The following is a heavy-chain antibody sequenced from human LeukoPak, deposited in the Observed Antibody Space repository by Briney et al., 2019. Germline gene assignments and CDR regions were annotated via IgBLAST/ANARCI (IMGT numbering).Heavy chain of an antibody. CDR3: ASEGVPGLVPAASSFDY. J-gene: IGHJ4*02. V-gene: IGHV3-20*04. Sequence: GGSLRLSCAASGFTFDDYGMSWVRQAPGKGLEWVSGINWNGGSTGYADSVKGRFTISRDNSKNTLYLQMNSLRAEDTAVYYCASEGVPGLVPAASSFDYWGQGTLVTVSS. CDR2: INWNGGST. CDR1: GFTFDDYG. D-gene: IGHD2-2*01.